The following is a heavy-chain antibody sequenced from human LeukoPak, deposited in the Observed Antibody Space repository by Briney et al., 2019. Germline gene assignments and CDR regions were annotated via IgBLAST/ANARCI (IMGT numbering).Heavy chain of an antibody. CDR1: GFTFSSYA. V-gene: IGHV3-23*01. CDR3: AKDPGIAVAGTRGLIDY. J-gene: IGHJ4*02. CDR2: ISGSGGST. D-gene: IGHD6-19*01. Sequence: GGSLRPSCAASGFTFSSYAMSWVRQAPGKGLEWVSAISGSGGSTYYADSVKGRFTISRDNSKNTLYLQTNSLRAEDTAVYYCAKDPGIAVAGTRGLIDYWGQGTLVTVSS.